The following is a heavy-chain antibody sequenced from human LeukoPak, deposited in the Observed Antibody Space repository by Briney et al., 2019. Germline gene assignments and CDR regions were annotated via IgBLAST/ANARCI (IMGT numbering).Heavy chain of an antibody. J-gene: IGHJ4*02. CDR2: ISYDGSNK. V-gene: IGHV3-30-3*01. CDR3: ARDLGQTTFDY. CDR1: GFTFSSYA. Sequence: GGSLRLSCAASGFTFSSYAMHWVRQAPGKGLEWVAVISYDGSNKYYADSVKGRFTISRDNSKNTLYLQMNSLRAEDTAVYYCARDLGQTTFDYWGQGTLATVSS. D-gene: IGHD1-14*01.